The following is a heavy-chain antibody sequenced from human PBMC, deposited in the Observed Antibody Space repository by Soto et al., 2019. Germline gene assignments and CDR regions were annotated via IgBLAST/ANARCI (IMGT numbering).Heavy chain of an antibody. V-gene: IGHV4-28*01. CDR2: IYYIGST. D-gene: IGHD3-22*01. CDR3: ARSAVAITSVGYFDY. CDR1: GYSISSSNW. Sequence: QVQLQESGPGLVKPSDTLSLTCAVSGYSISSSNWWGWIRQPPGKGLEWIGYIYYIGSTYYNPSRKSRVTMSVDTSKNQFSLKLSSVTAVDPAVYYCARSAVAITSVGYFDYWGQGTLVTVSS. J-gene: IGHJ4*02.